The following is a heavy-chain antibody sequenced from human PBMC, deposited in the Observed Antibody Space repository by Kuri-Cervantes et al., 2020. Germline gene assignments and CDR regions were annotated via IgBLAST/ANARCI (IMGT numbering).Heavy chain of an antibody. CDR2: IYYSGST. J-gene: IGHJ4*02. Sequence: GSLRLSCTVSGGSISSSSYYWGWIRQPPGKGLEWIGSIYYSGSTYYNPALKSRVTIFVDTSKNQFSLKLSSVTAADTAVYYCARVLKSSSRYYFDYWGQGTLVTVSS. CDR3: ARVLKSSSRYYFDY. D-gene: IGHD6-13*01. V-gene: IGHV4-39*01. CDR1: GGSISSSSYY.